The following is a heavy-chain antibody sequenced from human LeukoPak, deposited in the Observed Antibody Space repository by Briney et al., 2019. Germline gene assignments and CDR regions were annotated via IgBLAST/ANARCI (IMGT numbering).Heavy chain of an antibody. J-gene: IGHJ4*02. Sequence: GTSLRLSCVTSGHTFTNHGFHWLRQAAGKGLEWVAFVRNDGFDTYHSNSVKGRFSISRDDSRNTVYLQMNSLTAEDTALYYCARDRGKDYFGDWGQGTQVTVSS. CDR2: VRNDGFDT. D-gene: IGHD4-23*01. CDR1: GHTFTNHG. V-gene: IGHV3-33*01. CDR3: ARDRGKDYFGD.